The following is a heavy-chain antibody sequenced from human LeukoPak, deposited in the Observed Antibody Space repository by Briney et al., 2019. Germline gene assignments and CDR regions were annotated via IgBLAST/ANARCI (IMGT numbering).Heavy chain of an antibody. V-gene: IGHV1-18*01. CDR1: GYTFTSYG. CDR3: ARGTVTRRIAVAAVHFDY. Sequence: GASVKVSCKASGYTFTSYGISWVRQAPGQGLEWMGWISAYNGNTNYAQKLQGRVTMTTDTSTSTAYMELRSLRSDDTAVYYCARGTVTRRIAVAAVHFDYWGQGTLVTVSS. CDR2: ISAYNGNT. J-gene: IGHJ4*02. D-gene: IGHD6-19*01.